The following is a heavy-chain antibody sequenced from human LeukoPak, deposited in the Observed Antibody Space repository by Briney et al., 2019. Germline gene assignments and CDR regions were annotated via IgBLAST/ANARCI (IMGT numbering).Heavy chain of an antibody. J-gene: IGHJ4*02. CDR2: ISGSGGST. D-gene: IGHD1-26*01. Sequence: GGTLRLSCAASGFTFSSCGMSCVRQAPGKGLEWVSAISGSGGSTYYADSVKGRLTISRDNSKNTLYLQMNRLRAEDTAVYFCAQWSRYFDYWGQGTLGTVSS. V-gene: IGHV3-23*01. CDR1: GFTFSSCG. CDR3: AQWSRYFDY.